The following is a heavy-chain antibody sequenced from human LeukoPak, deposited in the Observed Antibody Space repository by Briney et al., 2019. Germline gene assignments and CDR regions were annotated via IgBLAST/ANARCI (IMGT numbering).Heavy chain of an antibody. CDR2: INHSGST. V-gene: IGHV4-34*01. Sequence: KPSETLSLTCAVYGGSFSGYYWSWIRQPPGKGLEWIGEINHSGSTNYNPSLKSRVTISVDTSKNQFSLKLSSVTAADTAVYYCARARSGSAPIDYWGQGTLVTVSS. CDR3: ARARSGSAPIDY. D-gene: IGHD2-15*01. J-gene: IGHJ4*02. CDR1: GGSFSGYY.